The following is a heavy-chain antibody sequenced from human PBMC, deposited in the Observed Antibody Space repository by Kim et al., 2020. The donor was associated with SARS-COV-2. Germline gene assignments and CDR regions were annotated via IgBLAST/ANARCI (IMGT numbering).Heavy chain of an antibody. D-gene: IGHD3-10*01. V-gene: IGHV3-48*03. J-gene: IGHJ3*01. CDR3: VKAYYYGSGTAIPDAYDL. Sequence: VKGRFTISRDNAKNALYLQMNSLRAEDTAVYYCVKAYYYGSGTAIPDAYDLWGQGTRVTVSS.